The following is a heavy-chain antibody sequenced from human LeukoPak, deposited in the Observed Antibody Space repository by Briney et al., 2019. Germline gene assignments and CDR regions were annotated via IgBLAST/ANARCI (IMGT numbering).Heavy chain of an antibody. CDR2: ISSSSSYI. V-gene: IGHV3-21*01. J-gene: IGHJ5*02. CDR3: ARSDQPGGDYCGSTSCYLGWFDP. D-gene: IGHD2-2*01. CDR1: GFTFSGYS. Sequence: GGSLRLSCAASGFTFSGYSMNWVRQAPGKGLEWVSSISSSSSYIYYADSVKGRFTISRDNAKNSLYLQMNSLRAEDTAVYYCARSDQPGGDYCGSTSCYLGWFDPWGQGTLVTVSS.